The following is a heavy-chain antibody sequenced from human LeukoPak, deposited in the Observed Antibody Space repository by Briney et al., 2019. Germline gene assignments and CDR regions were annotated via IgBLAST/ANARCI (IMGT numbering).Heavy chain of an antibody. CDR1: GFTFGRYV. Sequence: GGSLRLSCAASGFTFGRYVMNWVRQAPGKGLEWVSAIRGSGDSTYYADSVKGRFTISRDNSKNTLYLQMNSLRAEDTAVYYCAKLPRSGSYGFDIWGQGTMVTVSS. V-gene: IGHV3-23*01. CDR3: AKLPRSGSYGFDI. J-gene: IGHJ3*02. D-gene: IGHD1-26*01. CDR2: IRGSGDST.